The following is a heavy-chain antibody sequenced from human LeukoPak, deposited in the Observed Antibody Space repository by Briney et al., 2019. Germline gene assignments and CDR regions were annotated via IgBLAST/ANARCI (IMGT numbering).Heavy chain of an antibody. J-gene: IGHJ6*03. Sequence: SETLSLTCTVSGGSISSGGYYWSWIRQPPGKGLEWIGYIYHSGSTYYNPSLKSRVTISVDRSKNQFSLKLSSVTAADTAVYYCARVSRSQDGNYYYYMDVWGKGTTVTVSS. CDR1: GGSISSGGYY. D-gene: IGHD1-14*01. CDR3: ARVSRSQDGNYYYYMDV. CDR2: IYHSGST. V-gene: IGHV4-30-2*01.